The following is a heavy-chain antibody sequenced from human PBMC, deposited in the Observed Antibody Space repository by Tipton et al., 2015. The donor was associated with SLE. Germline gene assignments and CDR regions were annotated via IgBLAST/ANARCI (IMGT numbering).Heavy chain of an antibody. CDR3: ARDRFWNGYLEY. J-gene: IGHJ4*02. CDR1: GGSINGYY. V-gene: IGHV4-59*01. CDR2: IYYSGIT. Sequence: TLSLTCTVSGGSINGYYWNWFRQPPGRELEWIGYIYYSGITYYNPSLKSRVSISVDTTKNQFSLRLTSVTAADTAVYYCARDRFWNGYLEYWGQGALVSVSS. D-gene: IGHD3-3*01.